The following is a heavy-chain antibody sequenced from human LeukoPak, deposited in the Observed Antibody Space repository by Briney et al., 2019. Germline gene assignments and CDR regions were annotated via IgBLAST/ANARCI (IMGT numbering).Heavy chain of an antibody. CDR2: INPNSRGT. Sequence: ASVKVSCKASGYTFTGYYMHWVRQAPGQGLEWMGRINPNSRGTNYAQKFQGRVTMSRDTSISTAYMELSRLRSDDTAVYYCARGKIAARPDPFDYWGQGTLVTVSS. J-gene: IGHJ4*02. CDR3: ARGKIAARPDPFDY. V-gene: IGHV1-2*06. CDR1: GYTFTGYY. D-gene: IGHD6-6*01.